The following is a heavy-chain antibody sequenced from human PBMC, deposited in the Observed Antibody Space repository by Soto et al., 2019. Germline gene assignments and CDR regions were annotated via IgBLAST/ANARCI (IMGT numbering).Heavy chain of an antibody. V-gene: IGHV4-39*01. Sequence: SETLSLTCTVSGGSISSSSYYWGWIRQPPGKGLEWIGSIYYSGSTYYNPSLKSRVTISVDTSKNQFSLKLSSVTAADTAVYYCARYSSRRDAFYFSAQGTMV. CDR3: ARYSSRRDAFYF. D-gene: IGHD6-19*01. CDR2: IYYSGST. CDR1: GGSISSSSYY. J-gene: IGHJ3*01.